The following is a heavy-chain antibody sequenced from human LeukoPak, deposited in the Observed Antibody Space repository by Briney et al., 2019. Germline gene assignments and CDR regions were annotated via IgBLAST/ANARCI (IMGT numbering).Heavy chain of an antibody. Sequence: GESLRLSCAASGFTVSSNYMSWVRQAPGKGLEWVSVIYSGGSTYYADSVKGRFTISRDDSKNTLYLQMNSLRAEDTAVYYCARDSNNEITYDYWGQGTLVTVSS. J-gene: IGHJ4*02. CDR1: GFTVSSNY. CDR2: IYSGGST. D-gene: IGHD3-10*01. CDR3: ARDSNNEITYDY. V-gene: IGHV3-66*01.